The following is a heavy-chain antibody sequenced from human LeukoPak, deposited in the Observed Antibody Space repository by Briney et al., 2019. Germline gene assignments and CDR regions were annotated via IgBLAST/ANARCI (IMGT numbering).Heavy chain of an antibody. Sequence: SVKVSCKASGGTFSSYAISWVRQAPGQGLEWMGRIIPILGIANYAQKFQGRVTITADKSTSTAYMELSSLRSEDTAVYHCARAITIFGVATYGMDVWGQGTTVTVSS. V-gene: IGHV1-69*04. CDR3: ARAITIFGVATYGMDV. CDR2: IIPILGIA. D-gene: IGHD3-3*01. J-gene: IGHJ6*02. CDR1: GGTFSSYA.